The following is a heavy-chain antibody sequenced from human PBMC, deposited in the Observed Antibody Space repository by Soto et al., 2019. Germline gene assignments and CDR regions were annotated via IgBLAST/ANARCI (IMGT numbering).Heavy chain of an antibody. Sequence: EAQLVESGGGLVQPGGSLKLSCAGSGFTFSGFAIHWVRQASGKGLEWVGRIKSKANNYATASAASVKGRFIVSRDDSKNTAYLQMNSLEAEDTAVYYCTRLSEGEHYHYGMNVWGQGTTVTVSS. V-gene: IGHV3-73*01. CDR2: IKSKANNYAT. J-gene: IGHJ6*02. CDR1: GFTFSGFA. CDR3: TRLSEGEHYHYGMNV.